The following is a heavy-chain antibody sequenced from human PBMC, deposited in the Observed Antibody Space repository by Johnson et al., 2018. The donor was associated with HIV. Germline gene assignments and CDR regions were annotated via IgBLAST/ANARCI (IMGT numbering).Heavy chain of an antibody. CDR1: GLTFSTYA. CDR3: ARDRGLGAAGDAFDI. V-gene: IGHV3-30*14. D-gene: IGHD6-13*01. Sequence: QVQLVESGGGVVQPGRSLRLSCAASGLTFSTYAMNWVRQAPGKGLQWVALMSYDGSTYYVDSVQGRFTISRDNSKNTLYLQMNSLRAEDTAVYYCARDRGLGAAGDAFDIWGQGTMVTVSS. CDR2: MSYDGST. J-gene: IGHJ3*02.